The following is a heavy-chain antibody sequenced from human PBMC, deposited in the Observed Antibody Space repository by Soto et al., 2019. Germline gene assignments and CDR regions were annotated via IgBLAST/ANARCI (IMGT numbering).Heavy chain of an antibody. CDR2: ISWNSGST. V-gene: IGHV3-9*01. Sequence: EVHLVESGGGLVQPGRSLRLSCAASGFTFDDYAMHWVRQAPGKGLEWDSGISWNSGSTDYADSVKGRFTISRNIAKNSLYLQMSSLRHEDPAFYYCANDFSSGWFEVLDSWGKGTLVTVSS. CDR3: ANDFSSGWFEVLDS. J-gene: IGHJ5*01. D-gene: IGHD3-10*01. CDR1: GFTFDDYA.